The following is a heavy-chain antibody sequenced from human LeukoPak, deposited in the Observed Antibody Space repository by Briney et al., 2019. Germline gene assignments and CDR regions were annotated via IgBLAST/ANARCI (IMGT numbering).Heavy chain of an antibody. CDR2: IYYSGST. D-gene: IGHD6-13*01. CDR1: GGSISSYY. CDR3: ARGDSSWPYFFDC. J-gene: IGHJ4*02. Sequence: SETLSLTRAVSGGSISSYYWNWIRQSPGKGLEWIGYIYYSGSTYYNPSLNSRVTISVDTSKNQFSLKLNSVTAADTAVYYCARGDSSWPYFFDCWGQGTLVTVSS. V-gene: IGHV4-59*01.